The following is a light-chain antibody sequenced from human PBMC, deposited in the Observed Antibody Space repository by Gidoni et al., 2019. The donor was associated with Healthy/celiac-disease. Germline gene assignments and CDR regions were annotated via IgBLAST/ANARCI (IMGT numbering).Light chain of an antibody. CDR1: QSIRSY. Sequence: IQMTQSPSSLSASVGDRVTITCRASQSIRSYLNWYQQRPGKASKLLIFAASSLQSGVPSRFSGSGSGTDFTLTSSSLQPEDFATYYCQQTYNTPPLTFGGGTKVEIK. J-gene: IGKJ4*01. CDR2: AAS. V-gene: IGKV1-39*01. CDR3: QQTYNTPPLT.